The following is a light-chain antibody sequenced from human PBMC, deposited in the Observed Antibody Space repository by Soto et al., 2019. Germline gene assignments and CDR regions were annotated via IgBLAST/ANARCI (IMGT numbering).Light chain of an antibody. CDR2: DAS. Sequence: EIVLTQSLATLSLSPGERATLSCRASQSVITSLAWYQQKPGQAPRLLVYDASNRATGIPTRFSGSGSGTDFTFSVSNLEPEDFAVYYCQQHITWPLTFGGGTKVEIK. J-gene: IGKJ4*01. CDR1: QSVITS. CDR3: QQHITWPLT. V-gene: IGKV3-11*01.